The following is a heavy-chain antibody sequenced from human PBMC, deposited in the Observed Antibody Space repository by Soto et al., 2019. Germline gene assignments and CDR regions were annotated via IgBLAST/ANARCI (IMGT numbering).Heavy chain of an antibody. Sequence: PGGSLRLSCAASGFTVSSNYMSWVRQAPGKGLEWVSVIYSGGSTYYADSVKGRFTISRDNSKNTLYLQMNSLRAEDTAVYYCARDGYNWNAGYYYYYGMDVWGQGTTVTVSS. V-gene: IGHV3-53*01. CDR1: GFTVSSNY. D-gene: IGHD1-20*01. CDR2: IYSGGST. J-gene: IGHJ6*02. CDR3: ARDGYNWNAGYYYYYGMDV.